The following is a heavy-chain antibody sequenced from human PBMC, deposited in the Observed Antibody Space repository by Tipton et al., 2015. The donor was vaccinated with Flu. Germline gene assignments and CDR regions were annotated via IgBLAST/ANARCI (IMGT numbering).Heavy chain of an antibody. J-gene: IGHJ3*01. CDR1: GYSFSNYW. CDR2: IYAGDSDT. D-gene: IGHD3-9*01. CDR3: ARAGRYLDWLSNDSFDV. Sequence: EVQLVQSGAEVKKPGESLRISCKGSGYSFSNYWIGWVRQMPGKGLEWMGTIYAGDSDTRYSPSFQGHVTISADKSINTAYLQWRSLQASDTAIYYCARAGRYLDWLSNDSFDVWGQGTMVTVSP. V-gene: IGHV5-51*01.